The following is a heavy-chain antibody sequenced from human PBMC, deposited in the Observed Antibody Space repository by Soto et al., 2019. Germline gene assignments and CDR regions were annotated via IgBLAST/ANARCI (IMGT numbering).Heavy chain of an antibody. CDR3: AREYSSSSGVGWFDP. CDR1: GGSISSGDYY. V-gene: IGHV4-30-4*01. Sequence: SETLSLTCTVSGGSISSGDYYWSWIRQPPGKGLEWIGYIYYSGSTYYNPSLKSRVTISVDTSKNQFSLKLSSVTAADTAVYYCAREYSSSSGVGWFDPWGQGTLVTSPQ. D-gene: IGHD6-6*01. J-gene: IGHJ5*02. CDR2: IYYSGST.